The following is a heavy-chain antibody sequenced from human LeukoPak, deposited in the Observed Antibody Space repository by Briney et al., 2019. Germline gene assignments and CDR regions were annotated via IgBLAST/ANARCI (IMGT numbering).Heavy chain of an antibody. CDR2: IKQGGSEK. CDR3: ARDGGYCSTTSCYDAFDI. D-gene: IGHD2-2*01. V-gene: IGHV3-7*04. J-gene: IGHJ3*02. Sequence: PGGSLRLSCAASGFTFSSYWMNWVRQAPGKGLEWVANIKQGGSEKSYVDSVKGRFTISRDNAKNSLYLQMNSLRAEDTAVYYCARDGGYCSTTSCYDAFDIWGQGTMVTVSS. CDR1: GFTFSSYW.